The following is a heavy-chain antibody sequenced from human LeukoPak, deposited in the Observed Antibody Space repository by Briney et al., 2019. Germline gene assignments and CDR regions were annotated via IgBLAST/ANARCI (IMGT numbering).Heavy chain of an antibody. CDR3: ARDDYGDYGLLDY. J-gene: IGHJ4*02. CDR2: ISGSGGST. V-gene: IGHV3-23*01. D-gene: IGHD4-17*01. CDR1: GFTFSGYA. Sequence: GGSLRLSCAASGFTFSGYAMSWVRQAPGKGLEWVSAISGSGGSTYYADSVKGRFTISRDNSKNTLYLQMNSLRAEDTAVYYCARDDYGDYGLLDYWGQGTLVTVSS.